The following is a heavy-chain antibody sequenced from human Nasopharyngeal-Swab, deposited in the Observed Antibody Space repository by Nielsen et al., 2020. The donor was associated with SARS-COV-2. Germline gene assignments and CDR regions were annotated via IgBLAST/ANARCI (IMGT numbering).Heavy chain of an antibody. Sequence: WVRQAPGQGLEWMGGIIPIFGTANYAQKFQGRVSITADESTRTAYMELTSLGSEDTAVYYCARDAEGRDYYYYMDVWGKGTTVTVSS. CDR3: ARDAEGRDYYYYMDV. J-gene: IGHJ6*03. CDR2: IIPIFGTA. V-gene: IGHV1-69*01.